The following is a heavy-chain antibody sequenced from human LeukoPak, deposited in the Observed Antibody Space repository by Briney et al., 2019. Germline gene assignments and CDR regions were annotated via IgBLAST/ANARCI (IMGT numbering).Heavy chain of an antibody. J-gene: IGHJ4*02. CDR3: AREGVAVAGTTLGIDY. V-gene: IGHV4-4*07. CDR2: IYTSGST. D-gene: IGHD6-19*01. CDR1: GGSISSYY. Sequence: SETLSLTCTVSGGSISSYYWSWIRQPAGKGLEWIGRIYTSGSTNYNPSLKSRVTMSVDTSKNQFSLKLSSVTAADTAVYYCAREGVAVAGTTLGIDYWGQGTLVTVSS.